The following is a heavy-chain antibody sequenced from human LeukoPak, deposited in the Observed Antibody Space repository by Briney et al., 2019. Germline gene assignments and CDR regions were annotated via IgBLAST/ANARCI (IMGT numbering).Heavy chain of an antibody. CDR1: GSTFSTYG. D-gene: IGHD2-8*01. J-gene: IGHJ4*02. Sequence: GGSLRLSCAASGSTFSTYGMHWVRQAPGKGLEWVAFIQYEGSNKYYADSVKGRFTISIDNSKNTLYLQMNSLRGEDTAIYYCAKDHCTNGVCYTDYWGQGTLVTRSS. V-gene: IGHV3-30*02. CDR3: AKDHCTNGVCYTDY. CDR2: IQYEGSNK.